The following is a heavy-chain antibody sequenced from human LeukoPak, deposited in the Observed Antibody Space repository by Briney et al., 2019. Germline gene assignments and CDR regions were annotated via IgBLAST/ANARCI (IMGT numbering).Heavy chain of an antibody. CDR1: GFTFDDYA. CDR2: ISWNSGSI. D-gene: IGHD1-14*01. CDR3: AKDIFEDGRSGNQFDY. J-gene: IGHJ4*02. Sequence: PGGSLRLSCAASGFTFDDYAMHWVRQAPGKGLEWVSGISWNSGSIGYADSVKGRFTISRDNAKNSLYLQMNSLRAEDTALYYCAKDIFEDGRSGNQFDYWGQGTLVTVSS. V-gene: IGHV3-9*01.